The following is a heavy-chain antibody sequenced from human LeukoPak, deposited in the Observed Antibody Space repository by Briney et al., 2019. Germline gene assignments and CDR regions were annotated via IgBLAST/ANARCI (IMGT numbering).Heavy chain of an antibody. J-gene: IGHJ5*02. Sequence: SETLSLTCTVSGGSISSSSYYWGWIRQPPGKGLEWIGSIYYSGSTYYNPSLKSRVIISVDTSKNQFSLKLSSVTAADTAVYYCARHPLNWNYAGWFDPWGQGTLVTVSS. CDR2: IYYSGST. CDR3: ARHPLNWNYAGWFDP. V-gene: IGHV4-39*01. D-gene: IGHD1-7*01. CDR1: GGSISSSSYY.